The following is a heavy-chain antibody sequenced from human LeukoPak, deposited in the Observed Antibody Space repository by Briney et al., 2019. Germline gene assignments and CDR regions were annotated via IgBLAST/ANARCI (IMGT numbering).Heavy chain of an antibody. CDR2: IYYSGST. J-gene: IGHJ5*02. Sequence: KPSETLSLTCTVSGGSISDHYWSWIRQPPGKGLEWIGYIYYSGSTNYNPSLKSRVTILVDTSKNQFSLKLYSVTAADTAVYYCARRDSGSYTNWFDPWGQGTLVTVSS. CDR3: ARRDSGSYTNWFDP. D-gene: IGHD1-26*01. CDR1: GGSISDHY. V-gene: IGHV4-59*11.